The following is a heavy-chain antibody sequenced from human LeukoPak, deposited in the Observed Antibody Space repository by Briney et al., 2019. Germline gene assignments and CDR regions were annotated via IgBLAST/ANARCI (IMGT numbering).Heavy chain of an antibody. Sequence: GGSLRLSCAASGFLFSAYDFHWVRQAPGKGLEWVAFISYDRSSKNYAQSVKGRFTISRDNSKNTLYVQMNSLRHEDTAVYYCARVTGHSGYDLKYWGQGALVTVSS. D-gene: IGHD5-12*01. CDR3: ARVTGHSGYDLKY. V-gene: IGHV3-30*01. CDR1: GFLFSAYD. CDR2: ISYDRSSK. J-gene: IGHJ4*02.